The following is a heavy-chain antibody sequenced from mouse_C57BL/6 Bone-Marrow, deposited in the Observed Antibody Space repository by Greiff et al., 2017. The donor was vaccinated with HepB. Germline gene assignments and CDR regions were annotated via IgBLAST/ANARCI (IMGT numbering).Heavy chain of an antibody. CDR1: GFTFSDYY. V-gene: IGHV5-12*01. CDR2: ISNGGGST. J-gene: IGHJ3*01. CDR3: ARLGAY. Sequence: DVQLQESGGGLVQPGGSLKLSCAASGFTFSDYYMYWVRQTPEKRLEWVAYISNGGGSTYYPDTVKGRFTISRDNAKNTLYLQMSRLKSEDTAMYYCARLGAYWGQGTLVTVSA.